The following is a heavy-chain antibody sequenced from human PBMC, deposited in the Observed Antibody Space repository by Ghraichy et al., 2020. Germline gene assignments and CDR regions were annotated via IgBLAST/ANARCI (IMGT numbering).Heavy chain of an antibody. J-gene: IGHJ2*01. D-gene: IGHD1-26*01. CDR2: IYYSGST. V-gene: IGHV4-59*01. CDR1: GGSISSYY. Sequence: SETLSLTCTVSGGSISSYYWSWIRQPPGKGLEWIGYIYYSGSTNYNPSLKSRVTISVDTSKNQFSLKLSSVTAADTAVYYCARAGGSYPYWYFDLWGRGTLVTVSS. CDR3: ARAGGSYPYWYFDL.